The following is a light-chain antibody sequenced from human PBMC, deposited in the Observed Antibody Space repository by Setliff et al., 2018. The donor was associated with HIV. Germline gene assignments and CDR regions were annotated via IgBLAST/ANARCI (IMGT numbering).Light chain of an antibody. CDR3: GSYTSSSTYV. J-gene: IGLJ1*01. CDR2: DVS. CDR1: SSDVGGYNY. V-gene: IGLV2-14*01. Sequence: QSVLAQPASVSGSPGQSITISCTGTSSDVGGYNYVSWYQQHPGKAPKFMIYDVSKRPSGVSNRFSGSKSGNTASLTISGLQAEDEADYYCGSYTSSSTYVFGTGTKGTVL.